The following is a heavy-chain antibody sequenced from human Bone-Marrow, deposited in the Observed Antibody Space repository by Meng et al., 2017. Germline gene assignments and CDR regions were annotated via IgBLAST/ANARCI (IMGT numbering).Heavy chain of an antibody. D-gene: IGHD5-12*01. CDR3: AREGKTSGYDPYYDSYYYYYGMDV. V-gene: IGHV3-7*01. CDR2: IKQDGSEK. Sequence: GESLKISCAASGFTFSSYWMSWVRQAPGKGLEWVANIKQDGSEKYYVDSVKGRFTISRDNAKNSLYLQMNSLRAEDTAVYYCAREGKTSGYDPYYDSYYYYYGMDVWGQGTTVTVCS. J-gene: IGHJ6*02. CDR1: GFTFSSYW.